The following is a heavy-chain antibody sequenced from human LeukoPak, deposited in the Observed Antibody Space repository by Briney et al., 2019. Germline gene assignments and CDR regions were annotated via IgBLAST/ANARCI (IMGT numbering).Heavy chain of an antibody. CDR2: ISYDGSNK. D-gene: IGHD6-13*01. CDR3: ARDRRSSSWEYYFDY. J-gene: IGHJ4*02. CDR1: GFTFSSYA. Sequence: GRSLRLSCAASGFTFSSYAMHWVRQAPGKGLGWVAVISYDGSNKYYADSVKGRFTVSRDNSKNTLYLQMNSLRAEDTAVYYCARDRRSSSWEYYFDYWGQGTLVTVSS. V-gene: IGHV3-30*01.